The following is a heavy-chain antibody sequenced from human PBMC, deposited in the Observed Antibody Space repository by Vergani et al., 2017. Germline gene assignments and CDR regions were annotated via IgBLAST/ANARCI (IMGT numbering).Heavy chain of an antibody. D-gene: IGHD1-7*01. Sequence: QVQLVQSGAEVKKPGSSVKVSCKASGGTFSSYAISWVRQAPGQGLEWMGRIIPIFGTANYAQKFQGRVTITADKSTSTAYMELSSLISEDTAVYYCARDRGTVSPHADAFDIWGQGTMVTVSS. CDR2: IIPIFGTA. J-gene: IGHJ3*02. V-gene: IGHV1-69*14. CDR1: GGTFSSYA. CDR3: ARDRGTVSPHADAFDI.